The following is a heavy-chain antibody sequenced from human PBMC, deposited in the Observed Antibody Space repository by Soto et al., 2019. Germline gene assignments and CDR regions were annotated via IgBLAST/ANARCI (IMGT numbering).Heavy chain of an antibody. J-gene: IGHJ4*02. CDR1: GFTFSSYS. Sequence: GGSLRLSCAASGFTFSSYSMYWVRQAPGKGLEWVSYISSSSTIYYADSVKGRFTISRDNAKNSLYLQMNSLRAEDTAVYYCARDPNYVGIAAAGTFDYWGQGTLVTVSS. CDR3: ARDPNYVGIAAAGTFDY. V-gene: IGHV3-48*01. CDR2: ISSSSTI. D-gene: IGHD6-13*01.